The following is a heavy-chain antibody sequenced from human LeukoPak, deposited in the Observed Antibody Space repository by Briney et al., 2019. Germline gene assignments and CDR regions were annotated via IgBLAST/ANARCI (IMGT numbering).Heavy chain of an antibody. D-gene: IGHD3-10*02. V-gene: IGHV1-69*04. CDR3: ARVFRGTHLNDY. J-gene: IGHJ4*02. CDR1: GGTFSSYA. CDR2: IIPILGIA. Sequence: SVKVCCKASGGTFSSYAISWVRQAPGQGLEWMGRIIPILGIANYAQKFQGRVTITADKTMSTAYMELSSLRSEDTAVYYCARVFRGTHLNDYWGQGTLVTVSS.